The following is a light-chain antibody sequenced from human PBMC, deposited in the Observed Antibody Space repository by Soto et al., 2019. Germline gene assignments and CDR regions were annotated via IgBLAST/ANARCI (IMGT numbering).Light chain of an antibody. CDR1: QTVTSY. CDR3: QQRRRYPST. Sequence: DVQMTQSPSSLSASVGDSLTLTCRASQTVTSYLNWYQQKPGKAPKLLIYAASTLYGGVPSRFSGSGSGTDFALTITSLEAEDFATYCYQQRRRYPSTFGGGTKVDIK. V-gene: IGKV1-39*01. CDR2: AAS. J-gene: IGKJ4*01.